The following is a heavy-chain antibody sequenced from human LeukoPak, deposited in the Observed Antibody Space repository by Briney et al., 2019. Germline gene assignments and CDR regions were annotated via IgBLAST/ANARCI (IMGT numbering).Heavy chain of an antibody. CDR1: GYTFTSYG. CDR3: ARETYYDSSGYYRRRYCYYYGMDV. Sequence: ASVKVSCKASGYTFTSYGISWVRQAPGQGLEWMGWISAYNGNTNYAQKLQGRVTMTTDASTSTAYMELRSLRSDDTAVYYCARETYYDSSGYYRRRYCYYYGMDVWGQGTTVAVSS. D-gene: IGHD3-22*01. J-gene: IGHJ6*02. CDR2: ISAYNGNT. V-gene: IGHV1-18*01.